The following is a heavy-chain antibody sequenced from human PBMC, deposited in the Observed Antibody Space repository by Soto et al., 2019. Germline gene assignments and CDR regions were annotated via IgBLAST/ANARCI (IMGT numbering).Heavy chain of an antibody. V-gene: IGHV3-23*01. Sequence: GESLKISCAASGFTFSSYAMSWVRQAPGKGLEWVSAISGSGGSTYYADSVKGRFTISRDNSKNTLYLQMNSLRAEDTAVYYCAKDHDFWSGGIDYWGQGTLVTVSS. CDR3: AKDHDFWSGGIDY. D-gene: IGHD3-3*01. CDR1: GFTFSSYA. CDR2: ISGSGGST. J-gene: IGHJ4*02.